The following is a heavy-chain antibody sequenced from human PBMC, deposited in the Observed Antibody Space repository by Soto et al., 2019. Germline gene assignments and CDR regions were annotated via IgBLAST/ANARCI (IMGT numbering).Heavy chain of an antibody. J-gene: IGHJ5*01. Sequence: SLRLSCAASGFTFSSYSMNWVRQAPGKGLEWVSSISSSSSYIYYADSVKGRFTISRDNAKNSLYLQMNSLRAEDTAVYYCFIDKLELTHTWFDSCGQGSLVPVSS. D-gene: IGHD1-7*01. CDR2: ISSSSSYI. CDR3: FIDKLELTHTWFDS. CDR1: GFTFSSYS. V-gene: IGHV3-21*01.